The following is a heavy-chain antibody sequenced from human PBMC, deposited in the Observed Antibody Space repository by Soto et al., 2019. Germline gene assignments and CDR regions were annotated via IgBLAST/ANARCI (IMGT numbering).Heavy chain of an antibody. Sequence: SETMSLTCSVSGGSLSSSTWWSWVRQPPGKALEWLGEIYYSGSTKYNPSLNSRVSISADQSKNDFSLRLNSVTAADTAVYYCVHHDCDPYCHDFWRQGIWVTVSS. CDR2: IYYSGST. J-gene: IGHJ4*02. D-gene: IGHD1-1*01. CDR3: VHHDCDPYCHDF. CDR1: GGSLSSSTW. V-gene: IGHV4-4*02.